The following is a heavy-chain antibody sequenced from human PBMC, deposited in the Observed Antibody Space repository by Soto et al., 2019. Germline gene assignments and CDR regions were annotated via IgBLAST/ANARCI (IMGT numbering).Heavy chain of an antibody. Sequence: EVQLVESGGGLVQPGQSLRLSCVGSGFIFSDAWMIWVRQAPGKGLEWVGRIRSKSYGEITDYAEPVKGRFLLSRDDSTTTLYLQMNSLQTGDTSVYYCTAQSRRQWPTMDDLYWGQGTRVTVSS. CDR2: IRSKSYGEIT. D-gene: IGHD2-2*03. J-gene: IGHJ4*02. V-gene: IGHV3-15*01. CDR3: TAQSRRQWPTMDDLY. CDR1: GFIFSDAW.